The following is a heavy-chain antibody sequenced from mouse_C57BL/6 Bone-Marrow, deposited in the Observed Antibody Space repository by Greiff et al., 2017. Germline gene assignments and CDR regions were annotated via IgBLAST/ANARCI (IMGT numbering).Heavy chain of an antibody. D-gene: IGHD2-2*01. CDR3: ARPDLLWLRSWFAY. CDR1: GFNIKNTY. CDR2: IDPANGNT. J-gene: IGHJ3*01. Sequence: EVQRVESVAELVRPGASVKLSCTASGFNIKNTYMHWVKQRPEQGLEWIGRIDPANGNTKYAPKFQGKATITADTSSNTAYLQLSSLTSEDTAIYYCARPDLLWLRSWFAYWGQGTLVTVSA. V-gene: IGHV14-3*01.